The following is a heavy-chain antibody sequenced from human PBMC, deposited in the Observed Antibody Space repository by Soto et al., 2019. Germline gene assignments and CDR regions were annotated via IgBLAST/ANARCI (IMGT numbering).Heavy chain of an antibody. Sequence: QVQLVQSGAEVKKPGASVKVSCKASGYTFTGYYMHWVRQAPGQGLEWMGWINPNSGGTNYAQKCQGRVTMTRGTSISTAYMELSRLRSDDTAVYYCARSVSTIAARPDYWGQGTLVTVSS. V-gene: IGHV1-2*02. CDR2: INPNSGGT. D-gene: IGHD6-6*01. J-gene: IGHJ4*02. CDR3: ARSVSTIAARPDY. CDR1: GYTFTGYY.